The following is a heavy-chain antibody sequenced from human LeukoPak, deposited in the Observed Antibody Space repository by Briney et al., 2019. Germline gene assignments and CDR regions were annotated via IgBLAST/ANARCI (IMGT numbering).Heavy chain of an antibody. Sequence: ASVKVSCKASGYTFTSYGISWVRQAPGQGLEWMGWISAYNGNTNYAQKLQGRVTMTTDTSTSTAYMELRSLRSDDTAVYYCARASSSRRVRSWYFDLWGRGTLVTVSS. V-gene: IGHV1-18*01. CDR3: ARASSSRRVRSWYFDL. CDR1: GYTFTSYG. D-gene: IGHD6-13*01. J-gene: IGHJ2*01. CDR2: ISAYNGNT.